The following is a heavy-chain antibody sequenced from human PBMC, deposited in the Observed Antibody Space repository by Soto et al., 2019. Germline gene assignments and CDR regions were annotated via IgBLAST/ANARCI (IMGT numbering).Heavy chain of an antibody. CDR3: AREGLGEYYYDSSGYQDY. CDR2: INAGNGNT. Sequence: ASVKVSCKASGYTFTSYAMHWVRQAPGQRLEWMGWINAGNGNTKYSQKFQGRVTITRDTFASTAYMELSSLRSEDTAVYYCAREGLGEYYYDSSGYQDYWRQGTLVTVSS. J-gene: IGHJ4*02. D-gene: IGHD3-22*01. V-gene: IGHV1-3*01. CDR1: GYTFTSYA.